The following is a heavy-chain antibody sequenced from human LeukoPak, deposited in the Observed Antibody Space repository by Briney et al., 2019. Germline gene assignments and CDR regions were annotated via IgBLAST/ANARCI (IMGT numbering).Heavy chain of an antibody. CDR2: IYYSGST. CDR3: ARVGRRDGYSLALYYFDY. J-gene: IGHJ4*02. Sequence: SETLSLTCTVSGGSISSGSYYWSWIRQPPGKGLEWIGYIYYSGSTNYNPSLKSRVTISVDTSKNQFSLKLSSVTAADTAVYYCARVGRRDGYSLALYYFDYWGQGTLVTVSS. D-gene: IGHD5-24*01. V-gene: IGHV4-61*01. CDR1: GGSISSGSYY.